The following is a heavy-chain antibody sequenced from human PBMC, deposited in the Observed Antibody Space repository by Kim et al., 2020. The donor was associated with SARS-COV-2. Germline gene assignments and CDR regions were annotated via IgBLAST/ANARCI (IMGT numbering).Heavy chain of an antibody. V-gene: IGHV4-34*01. CDR3: ARNDILTGYPPDY. J-gene: IGHJ4*02. CDR2: INHSGNT. D-gene: IGHD3-9*01. CDR1: GGSFSSYY. Sequence: SETLSLTCAVYGGSFSSYYWSWIRQPPGKGLEWIGEINHSGNTNYNLSLKSRVTLSIDTSNNQFFLKVTSVTAADTAVYYCARNDILTGYPPDYWGQGT.